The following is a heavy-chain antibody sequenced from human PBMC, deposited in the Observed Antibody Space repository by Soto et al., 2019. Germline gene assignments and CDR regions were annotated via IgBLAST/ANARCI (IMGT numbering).Heavy chain of an antibody. CDR3: VRPLRARNDYYGMAV. Sequence: QVQLLQSGAEMQPPGASVRVSCKASGGTFSKYAFSCVRQAPGQGLEWLGGTIPMCGTPNYAQKFQGRVPIYVDESTATVYMESSRLRSENTALYFCVRPLRARNDYYGMAVWGQGTKVNVSS. J-gene: IGHJ6*02. V-gene: IGHV1-69*01. D-gene: IGHD4-17*01. CDR1: GGTFSKYA. CDR2: TIPMCGTP.